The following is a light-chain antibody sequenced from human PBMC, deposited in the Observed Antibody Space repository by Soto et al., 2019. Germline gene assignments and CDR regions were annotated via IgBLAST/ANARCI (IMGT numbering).Light chain of an antibody. J-gene: IGLJ1*01. CDR2: DVS. CDR1: SSDVGGNKY. V-gene: IGLV2-14*03. Sequence: QSALTQPASVSGSPGQSITISCTGTSSDVGGNKYVSWYQHYPGKAPKLMICDVSNRPSGVSNRFSGSKSGNTASLTISGLQADDDADYSCSAFTGTTYVFGTGTKVTVL. CDR3: SAFTGTTYV.